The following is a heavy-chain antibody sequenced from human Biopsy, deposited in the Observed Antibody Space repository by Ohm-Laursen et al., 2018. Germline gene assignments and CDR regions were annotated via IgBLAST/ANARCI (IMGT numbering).Heavy chain of an antibody. V-gene: IGHV1-18*01. CDR1: GYPFITYG. Sequence: ASVKVSCKASGYPFITYGISWVRQAPGQGLEWMGWISAYNGHTKFARKFQDRVTMTTDTSTTTAYMDLRSLRSDDTAVYYCARDGEAKYCKHGVCPSDFWGQGTLVTVSS. CDR3: ARDGEAKYCKHGVCPSDF. D-gene: IGHD2-8*01. CDR2: ISAYNGHT. J-gene: IGHJ4*02.